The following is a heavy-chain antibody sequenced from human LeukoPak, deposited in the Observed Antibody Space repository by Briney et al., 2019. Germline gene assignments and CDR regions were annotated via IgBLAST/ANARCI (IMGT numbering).Heavy chain of an antibody. D-gene: IGHD3-22*01. J-gene: IGHJ4*02. V-gene: IGHV3-30*18. Sequence: PGGSLRLSCAASGFTFSSYGMHWVRQAPGKGLEWVAVISYDGSNKYYADSVKGRFTISRDNSKNTLYLQMNSLRAEDTAVYYCAKDVRNYYDQLDTVDYWGQGTLVTVSS. CDR3: AKDVRNYYDQLDTVDY. CDR1: GFTFSSYG. CDR2: ISYDGSNK.